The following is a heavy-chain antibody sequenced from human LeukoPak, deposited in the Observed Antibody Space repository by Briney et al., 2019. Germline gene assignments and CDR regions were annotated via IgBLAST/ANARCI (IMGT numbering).Heavy chain of an antibody. D-gene: IGHD3-3*01. V-gene: IGHV1-46*01. CDR1: GYTFTSYY. J-gene: IGHJ4*02. CDR3: ARGAGLRFLEWFYSYDF. CDR2: INPSGGST. Sequence: GASVKVSCKASGYTFTSYYMHWVRQAPGQGLEWMGIINPSGGSTSYAQKFQGRVTMTRDTSTSTVYMELSSLRSEDTAVYYCARGAGLRFLEWFYSYDFWGQGTLVTVSS.